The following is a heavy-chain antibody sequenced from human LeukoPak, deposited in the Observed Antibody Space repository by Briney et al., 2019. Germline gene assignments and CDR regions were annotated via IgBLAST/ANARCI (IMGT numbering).Heavy chain of an antibody. CDR3: AKDMARGGVVITHGMDV. CDR2: ISGSGGST. V-gene: IGHV3-23*01. J-gene: IGHJ6*02. D-gene: IGHD3-3*01. CDR1: GFSFSSYA. Sequence: GGSLRLSCAASGFSFSSYAMSWVRQAPGKGLEWVSAISGSGGSTYYADSVKGRFTISRDNSKNTLYLQMNSLRAEDTAVYYCAKDMARGGVVITHGMDVWGQGTTVTVSS.